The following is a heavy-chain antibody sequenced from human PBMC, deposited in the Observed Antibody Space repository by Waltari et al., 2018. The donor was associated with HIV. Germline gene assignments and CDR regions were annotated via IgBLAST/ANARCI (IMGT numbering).Heavy chain of an antibody. CDR2: IYTSGST. Sequence: QVQLQESGPGLVKPSQTLSLTCTVSGGSISSGSYYWSCRRQPAGKGLEWIGRIYTSGSTNYNPSLKSRVTISVDTSKNQFSLKLSSVTAADTAVYYCARDTETITIFGVVISPGAFDIWGQGTMVTVSS. CDR1: GGSISSGSYY. CDR3: ARDTETITIFGVVISPGAFDI. D-gene: IGHD3-3*01. V-gene: IGHV4-61*02. J-gene: IGHJ3*02.